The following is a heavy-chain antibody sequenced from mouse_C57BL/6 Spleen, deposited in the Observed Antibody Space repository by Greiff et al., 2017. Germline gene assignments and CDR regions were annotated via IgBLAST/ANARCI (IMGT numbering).Heavy chain of an antibody. CDR1: GYTFTSYW. Sequence: VQLQQPGAELVKPGASVKLSCKASGYTFTSYWMQWVKQRPGQGLEWIGEIDPSDSYTNYNQKFKGKATLTVDTSSRTAYMQLSSLTSEDSAVYYCATYGSFFDYWGQGTTLTVSS. V-gene: IGHV1-50*01. CDR3: ATYGSFFDY. CDR2: IDPSDSYT. D-gene: IGHD1-1*01. J-gene: IGHJ2*01.